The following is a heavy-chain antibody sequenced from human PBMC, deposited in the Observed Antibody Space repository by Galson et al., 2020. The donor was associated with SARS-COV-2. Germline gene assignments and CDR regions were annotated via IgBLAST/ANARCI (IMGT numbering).Heavy chain of an antibody. Sequence: SETLSLTCTVSGGSVSSGSYYWSWIRQPPGKGLEWIGYIYYSGCTNYNPSLKSRVTISVDTSKNQFSLKLSSVTAADTAVYYCASIFSAVTRVVFGGDDAFDIWGQGTMVTVSS. CDR2: IYYSGCT. V-gene: IGHV4-61*01. D-gene: IGHD3-16*01. J-gene: IGHJ3*02. CDR3: ASIFSAVTRVVFGGDDAFDI. CDR1: GGSVSSGSYY.